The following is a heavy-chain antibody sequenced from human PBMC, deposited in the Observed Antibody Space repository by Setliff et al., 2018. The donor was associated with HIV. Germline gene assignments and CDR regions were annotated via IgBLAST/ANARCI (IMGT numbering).Heavy chain of an antibody. CDR2: IIPMYGVT. CDR1: GGTFSSYV. CDR3: ALPYCSGGNCWSSASLPPAGWFDP. J-gene: IGHJ5*02. D-gene: IGHD2-15*01. V-gene: IGHV1-69*05. Sequence: VQVSCKASGGTFSSYVISWVRQAPGQGPEWMGGIIPMYGVTNYAQKFQGRVTITTDESTSTAYTELSSLRSEDTAVYYCALPYCSGGNCWSSASLPPAGWFDPWGQGTLVTVSS.